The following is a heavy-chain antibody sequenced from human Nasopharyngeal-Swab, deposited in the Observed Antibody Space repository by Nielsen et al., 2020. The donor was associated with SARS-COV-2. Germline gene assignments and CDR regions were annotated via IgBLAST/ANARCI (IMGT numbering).Heavy chain of an antibody. CDR2: ISGSGGST. D-gene: IGHD6-13*01. V-gene: IGHV3-23*01. J-gene: IGHJ4*02. Sequence: GESLKISCAASGFTFSSYAMSWVRQAPGKGLEWVSAISGSGGSTYYADSVKGRFTISRDNSKNTLYLQMNSLRAEDTAVYYCARGIAAAGTVYWGQGTLVTVSS. CDR1: GFTFSSYA. CDR3: ARGIAAAGTVY.